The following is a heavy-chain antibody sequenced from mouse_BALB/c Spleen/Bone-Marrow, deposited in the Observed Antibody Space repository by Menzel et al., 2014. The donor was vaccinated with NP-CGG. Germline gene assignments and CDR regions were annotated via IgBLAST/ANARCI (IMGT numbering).Heavy chain of an antibody. CDR1: GFDFSRYW. V-gene: IGHV4-1*02. Sequence: EVQGVESGGGLVQPGGSLKLSCAASGFDFSRYWMTWVRQAPGKGLEWIGEINPASSTINYTPSQKDKFIISRDNAKNTLYLQMSKVRSEDTALYYCAKNYYYGYVAYWGQGTLVTVSA. D-gene: IGHD1-2*01. CDR3: AKNYYYGYVAY. CDR2: INPASSTI. J-gene: IGHJ3*01.